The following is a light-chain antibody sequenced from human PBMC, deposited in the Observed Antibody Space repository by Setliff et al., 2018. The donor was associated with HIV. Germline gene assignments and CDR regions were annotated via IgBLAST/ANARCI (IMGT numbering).Light chain of an antibody. CDR2: DVT. V-gene: IGLV2-14*03. CDR1: SSDIGGYNY. CDR3: SSFTSSKALL. Sequence: QPASVSGSPGQSITISCTGTSSDIGGYNYVSWYQQLPGNTPKLLIYDVTNRPSGVPDRFSGSKSANTASLTISGLQAEDEADYYCSSFTSSKALLFGGGTKVTV. J-gene: IGLJ3*02.